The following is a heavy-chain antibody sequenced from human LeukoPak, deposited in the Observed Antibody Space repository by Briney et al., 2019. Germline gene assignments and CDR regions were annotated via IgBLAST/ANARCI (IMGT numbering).Heavy chain of an antibody. CDR3: ARGVFGGYFDF. D-gene: IGHD4-23*01. CDR1: GGSFSGYY. Sequence: PSETLSLTCTVSGGSFSGYYWSWIRQSPGKGLEWIGYTTYGGTTKYYPPLGSRVTISIDTSKNQFSLKLNSVTAADTAVFYCARGVFGGYFDFWAQGTLVTVSS. J-gene: IGHJ4*02. CDR2: TTYGGTT. V-gene: IGHV4-59*01.